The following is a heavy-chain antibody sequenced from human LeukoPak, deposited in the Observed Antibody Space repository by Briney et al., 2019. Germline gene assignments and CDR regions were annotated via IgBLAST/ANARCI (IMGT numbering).Heavy chain of an antibody. CDR3: ARDSVEHSIVAGDYFDS. V-gene: IGHV4-38-2*02. Sequence: SETLSLTCAVSGYSINNAHYWAWIRQPPGKGLEWIGNISQRAIASYNPSLKSRVTISLDTSKHQFPLILRSVTAADTAVYFCARDSVEHSIVAGDYFDSWGQGPLVTVSS. CDR2: ISQRAIA. CDR1: GYSINNAHY. J-gene: IGHJ4*02. D-gene: IGHD2-15*01.